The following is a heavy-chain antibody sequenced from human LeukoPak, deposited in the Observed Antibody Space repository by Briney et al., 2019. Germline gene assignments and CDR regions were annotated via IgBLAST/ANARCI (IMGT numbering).Heavy chain of an antibody. D-gene: IGHD2-2*02. Sequence: PSETLSLTCTVSGGSFSGYYWSWIRQPPGKGLEWIGEINHSGSTNYNPSLKSRVTISVDTSKNQFSLKLSSVTAADTAVYYCARDTYDAFDIWGQGTMVTVSS. CDR2: INHSGST. J-gene: IGHJ3*02. V-gene: IGHV4-34*01. CDR1: GGSFSGYY. CDR3: ARDTYDAFDI.